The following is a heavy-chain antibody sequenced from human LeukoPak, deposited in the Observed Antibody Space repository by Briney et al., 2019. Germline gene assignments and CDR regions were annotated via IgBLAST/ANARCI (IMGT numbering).Heavy chain of an antibody. CDR2: INHSGST. CDR1: GGSFSGYY. CDR3: ARRGRITMVRGAIGYFDY. J-gene: IGHJ4*02. Sequence: PSETLSLTCAVYGGSFSGYYWSWIRQPPGKGLEWLGEINHSGSTNYNPSLKSRVTISVDTSKNQFSLKLSSVTAADTAVYYCARRGRITMVRGAIGYFDYWGQGTLVTVSS. V-gene: IGHV4-34*01. D-gene: IGHD3-10*01.